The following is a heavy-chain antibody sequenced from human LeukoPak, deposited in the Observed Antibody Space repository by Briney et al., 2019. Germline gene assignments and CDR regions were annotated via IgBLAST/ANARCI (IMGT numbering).Heavy chain of an antibody. D-gene: IGHD4-11*01. Sequence: GGSLRLSCAASGFIFSSYEMNWVRQAPGKGLEWVSYISNSGSTIYYADSVKGRFTISRDNAKNSLYLQMNSLRAEDTAVYYCARGGYSNANKFYYYGMDVWGQGTTVTV. V-gene: IGHV3-48*03. J-gene: IGHJ6*02. CDR3: ARGGYSNANKFYYYGMDV. CDR1: GFIFSSYE. CDR2: ISNSGSTI.